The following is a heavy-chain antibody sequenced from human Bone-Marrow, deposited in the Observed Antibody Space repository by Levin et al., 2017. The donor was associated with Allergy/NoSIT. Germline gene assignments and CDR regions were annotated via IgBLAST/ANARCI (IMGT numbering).Heavy chain of an antibody. D-gene: IGHD5-18*01. CDR1: GGSISSSNW. J-gene: IGHJ6*03. V-gene: IGHV4-4*02. Sequence: LSQTLSLTCAVSGGSISSSNWWSWVRQPPGKGLEWIGEIYHSGSTNYNPSLKSRVTISVDKSKNQFSLKLSSVTAADTAVYYCARDQVLWRIQLLEVYYYYYMDVWGKGTTVTVSS. CDR3: ARDQVLWRIQLLEVYYYYYMDV. CDR2: IYHSGST.